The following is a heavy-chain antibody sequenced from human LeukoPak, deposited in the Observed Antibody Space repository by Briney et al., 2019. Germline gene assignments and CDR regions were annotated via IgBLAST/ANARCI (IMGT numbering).Heavy chain of an antibody. CDR2: IIPIFGTA. V-gene: IGHV1-69*13. CDR1: GYTFTNYD. CDR3: ARGFYYGSGSSPFGY. Sequence: GASVKVSCKASGYTFTNYDISWVRQAPGQGLEWMGGIIPIFGTANYAQKFQGRVTITADESTSTAYMELSSLRSEDTAVYYCARGFYYGSGSSPFGYWGQGTLVTVSS. J-gene: IGHJ4*02. D-gene: IGHD3-10*01.